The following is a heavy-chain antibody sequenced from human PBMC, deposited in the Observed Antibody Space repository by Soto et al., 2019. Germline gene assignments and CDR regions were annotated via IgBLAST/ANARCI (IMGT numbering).Heavy chain of an antibody. V-gene: IGHV1-46*01. J-gene: IGHJ4*02. CDR2: INPGPNSA. D-gene: IGHD5-18*01. CDR3: AGASLRVSSVFTAY. CDR1: NDSLSSHF. Sequence: QVQLLQSGAAVRKPGASVTVSCKASNDSLSSHFIHWVRQAPGEGLEWMGIINPGPNSASYSKEFKGRLTLTSAMPSRTVYMQLRNLRSDDTAFYYCAGASLRVSSVFTAYWGQGTLVTVSS.